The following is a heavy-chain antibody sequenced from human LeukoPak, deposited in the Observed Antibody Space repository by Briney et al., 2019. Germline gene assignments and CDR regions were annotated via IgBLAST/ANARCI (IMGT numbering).Heavy chain of an antibody. V-gene: IGHV1-46*01. CDR2: INPTGDST. CDR3: ARDNSVGDNAWWFDP. Sequence: GASVRVSCKASGYTFTDYYIHWVRQAPGQGLEWMGLINPTGDSTGYAQKFQGRVTMTRDMSTSTDFMELSSLRSEDTAVYYCARDNSVGDNAWWFDPWGQGTLVTVSS. D-gene: IGHD1-26*01. CDR1: GYTFTDYY. J-gene: IGHJ5*02.